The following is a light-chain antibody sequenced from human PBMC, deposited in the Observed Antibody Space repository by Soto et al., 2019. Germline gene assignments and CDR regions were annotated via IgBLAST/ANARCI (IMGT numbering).Light chain of an antibody. CDR3: RQYGRSLVFG. CDR2: GAS. J-gene: IGKJ4*01. CDR1: QRVSSNF. Sequence: EIEMTQSPGTMCLSPGARAALSCRASQRVSSNFLAWYQEKPGQAPRLLIYGASSRATGIPDRFSGSGSGTDFTLTISRLDPEDFAVYYCRQYGRSLVFGFGGG. V-gene: IGKV3-20*01.